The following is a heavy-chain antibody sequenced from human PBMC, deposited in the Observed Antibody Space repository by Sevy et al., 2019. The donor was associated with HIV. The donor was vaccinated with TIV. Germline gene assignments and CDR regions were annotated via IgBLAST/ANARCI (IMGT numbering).Heavy chain of an antibody. CDR2: ISSSGSTI. CDR1: GFTFSDYY. D-gene: IGHD4-17*01. J-gene: IGHJ2*01. Sequence: GGSLRLSCAASGFTFSDYYMSWIRQAPGKGLEWVSYISSSGSTIYYADSVKGRFTISRDNAKNSLYLQMNSLRAEDTAVYYCARLSIATVIDYWYFDLWGRGILVTVSS. CDR3: ARLSIATVIDYWYFDL. V-gene: IGHV3-11*01.